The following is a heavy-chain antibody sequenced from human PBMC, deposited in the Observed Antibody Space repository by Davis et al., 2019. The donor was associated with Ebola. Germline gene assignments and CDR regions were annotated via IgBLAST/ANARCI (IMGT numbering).Heavy chain of an antibody. Sequence: GESLKISCVASGFTFTTSTMHWVRQAPGKGLEWVSYIDSSAATIHYADSVKGRFTISRDNAKNSLYLQMNSLRAEDTAVYYCARDVGVVPAAMTLDVWGPGTTVTVSS. D-gene: IGHD2-2*01. V-gene: IGHV3-48*04. CDR2: IDSSAATI. CDR1: GFTFTTST. J-gene: IGHJ6*02. CDR3: ARDVGVVPAAMTLDV.